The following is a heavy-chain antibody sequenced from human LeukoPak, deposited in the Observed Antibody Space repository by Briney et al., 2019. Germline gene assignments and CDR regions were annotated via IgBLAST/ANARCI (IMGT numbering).Heavy chain of an antibody. Sequence: SGTLSLTCTVSGGSISSYYWSWIRQPPGKGLEWIGYIYYSGSTNYNPSLKSRVTISVDTSKNQFSLKLSSVTAADTAVYYCARDIVVVPAARVYGMDVWGQGTTVTVSS. CDR2: IYYSGST. CDR3: ARDIVVVPAARVYGMDV. D-gene: IGHD2-2*01. V-gene: IGHV4-59*01. CDR1: GGSISSYY. J-gene: IGHJ6*02.